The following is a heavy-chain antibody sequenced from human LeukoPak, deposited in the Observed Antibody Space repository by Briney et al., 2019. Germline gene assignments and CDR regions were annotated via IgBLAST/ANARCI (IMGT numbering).Heavy chain of an antibody. V-gene: IGHV4-59*01. D-gene: IGHD6-19*01. Sequence: SETLSLTCTVSGGSISSYYWNWIRQPPGKGLEWIGFVYYSGSTNYNPSLKSRVTISVDTPKNQFSLKLSSVTAADTAVYYCARVTLIAVAGLFDYWGQGTLVTVSS. CDR1: GGSISSYY. CDR2: VYYSGST. CDR3: ARVTLIAVAGLFDY. J-gene: IGHJ4*02.